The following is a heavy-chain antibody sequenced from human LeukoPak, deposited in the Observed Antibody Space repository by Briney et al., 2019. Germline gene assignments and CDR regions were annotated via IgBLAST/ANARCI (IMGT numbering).Heavy chain of an antibody. CDR2: IILIFGTA. J-gene: IGHJ5*02. CDR3: ARAYMNVWSGYYPSSNWFDP. D-gene: IGHD3-3*01. Sequence: SVKVSCKSSGGTFSSYAISWVRQAPGQGLEWMGVIILIFGTANYAQKFQGRVTITAEESTSTDYMELSSLRSEDTAVYYCARAYMNVWSGYYPSSNWFDPWGQGTLVTVSS. CDR1: GGTFSSYA. V-gene: IGHV1-69*01.